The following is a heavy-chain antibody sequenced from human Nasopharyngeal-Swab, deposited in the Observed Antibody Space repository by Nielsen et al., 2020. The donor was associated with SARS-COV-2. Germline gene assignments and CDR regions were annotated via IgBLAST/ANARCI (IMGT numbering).Heavy chain of an antibody. Sequence: VKVSCTASGYTFSRYVISWVRQAPGQGLDWMGWISVDNGKTDYAQKLQGRVTMTTDTSTSTAYMELRSLRSDDTAVYYCARDTIVVVVDYWGQGTLVTVSS. CDR3: ARDTIVVVVDY. V-gene: IGHV1-18*01. CDR2: ISVDNGKT. CDR1: GYTFSRYV. J-gene: IGHJ4*02. D-gene: IGHD3-22*01.